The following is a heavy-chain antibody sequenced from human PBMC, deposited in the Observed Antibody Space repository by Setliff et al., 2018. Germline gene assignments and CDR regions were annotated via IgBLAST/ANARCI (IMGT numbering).Heavy chain of an antibody. CDR3: RFWSSYYKNDY. V-gene: IGHV4-34*01. J-gene: IGHJ4*02. Sequence: PSETLSLTCTVYGGSFSDYYWGWIRQSPGKRPEWIAEINQSGNTNYNPSLNSRVSVSVDTPTNQFSLKVFSVTAADTAVCYCRFWSSYYKNDYWAQGTLVTVS. D-gene: IGHD3-3*01. CDR2: INQSGNT. CDR1: GGSFSDYY.